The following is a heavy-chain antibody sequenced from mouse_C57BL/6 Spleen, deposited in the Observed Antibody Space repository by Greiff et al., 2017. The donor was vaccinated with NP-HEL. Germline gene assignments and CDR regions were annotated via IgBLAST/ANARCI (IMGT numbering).Heavy chain of an antibody. V-gene: IGHV1-22*01. J-gene: IGHJ4*01. CDR3: ARRRGWPYAMDY. CDR1: GYTFTDYN. CDR2: INPNNGGT. D-gene: IGHD3-3*01. Sequence: EVKLMESGPELVKPGASVKMSCKASGYTFTDYNMHWVKQSHGKSLEWIGYINPNNGGTSYNQKFKGKATLTVNKSSSTAYMELRSLTSEDSAVYYCARRRGWPYAMDYWGQGTSVTVSS.